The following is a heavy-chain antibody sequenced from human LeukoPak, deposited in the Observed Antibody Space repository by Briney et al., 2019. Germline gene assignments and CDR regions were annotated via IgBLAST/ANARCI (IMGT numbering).Heavy chain of an antibody. CDR2: ISAYNGNT. J-gene: IGHJ4*02. D-gene: IGHD3-10*01. V-gene: IGHV1-18*01. CDR3: ARDRDTMVRGVIPPSFDY. CDR1: GYTFTSYG. Sequence: ASVKVSCKASGYTFTSYGISWVRQAPGQGLEWMGWISAYNGNTNYAQKLQGRVTITTDTSTSTAYMELRSLRSDDTAVYYCARDRDTMVRGVIPPSFDYWGQGTLVTVSS.